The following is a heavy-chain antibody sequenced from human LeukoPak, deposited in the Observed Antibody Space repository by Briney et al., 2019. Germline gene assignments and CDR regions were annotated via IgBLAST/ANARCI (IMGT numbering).Heavy chain of an antibody. CDR2: ISAYNGNT. CDR3: ARTTSRDNYFDY. D-gene: IGHD1-14*01. J-gene: IGHJ4*02. Sequence: ASVKVSCKASGYTFTSYGISWVRQAPGQGLEWMGWISAYNGNTNYAQKLQGRVTMTTDTSTSTAYMELSSLRSEDTAVYYCARTTSRDNYFDYWGQGTLVTVSS. V-gene: IGHV1-18*01. CDR1: GYTFTSYG.